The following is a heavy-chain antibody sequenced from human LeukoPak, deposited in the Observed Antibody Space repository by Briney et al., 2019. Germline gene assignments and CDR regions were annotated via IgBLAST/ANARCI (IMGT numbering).Heavy chain of an antibody. V-gene: IGHV4-59*01. CDR3: ARGGGYSYGING. CDR2: IYYSGST. CDR1: GGSISSYY. D-gene: IGHD5-18*01. J-gene: IGHJ4*02. Sequence: SETLSLTCTVSGGSISSYYWSWIRQPPGKGLEWIGYIYYSGSTNYNPSLKSRVTISVDTSKNQSSLKLSSVTAADTAVYYCARGGGYSYGINGWGQGTLVTVSS.